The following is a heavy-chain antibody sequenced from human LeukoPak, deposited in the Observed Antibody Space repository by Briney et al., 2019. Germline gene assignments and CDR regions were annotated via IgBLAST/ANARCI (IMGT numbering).Heavy chain of an antibody. CDR3: AKDRDIVVVPAAIPSDY. CDR2: IPHDASNE. D-gene: IGHD2-2*02. CDR1: GFNFIKYG. J-gene: IGHJ4*02. Sequence: PGGSLRLSCLASGFNFIKYGMHWVRQAPGKGLEWVAFIPHDASNEYYADSVKGRFTISRDNSKNTLYLQMNSLRAEDTAVYYCAKDRDIVVVPAAIPSDYWGQGTLVTVSS. V-gene: IGHV3-30*02.